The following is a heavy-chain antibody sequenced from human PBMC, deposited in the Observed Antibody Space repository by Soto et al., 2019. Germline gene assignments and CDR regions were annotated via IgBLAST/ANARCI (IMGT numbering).Heavy chain of an antibody. Sequence: SETLSLTCTVSGGSISNRSYLWSWIRQPPGKGLEWIGEINHSGSTNYNPSLKSRVTISVDTSKNQFSLKLSSVTAADTAVYYCARGQRETTVTRRRAFDIWGQGTMVTVSS. CDR1: GGSISNRSYL. V-gene: IGHV4-39*07. D-gene: IGHD4-17*01. CDR3: ARGQRETTVTRRRAFDI. J-gene: IGHJ3*02. CDR2: INHSGST.